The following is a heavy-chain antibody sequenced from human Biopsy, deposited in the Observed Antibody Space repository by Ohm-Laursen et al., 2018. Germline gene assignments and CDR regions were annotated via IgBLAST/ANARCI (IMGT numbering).Heavy chain of an antibody. CDR3: ASVVLGPTNDAFDL. J-gene: IGHJ3*01. D-gene: IGHD3-22*01. V-gene: IGHV4-4*07. CDR1: GGSLKNYY. Sequence: GTLSLTCTVSGGSLKNYYWSWIRQPAGKGLEWIGRVYTSGSTSYNPSLKSRVTMSVDTSKKQLSLRLRSVTAADTAMYYCASVVLGPTNDAFDLWGQGTMVVVSS. CDR2: VYTSGST.